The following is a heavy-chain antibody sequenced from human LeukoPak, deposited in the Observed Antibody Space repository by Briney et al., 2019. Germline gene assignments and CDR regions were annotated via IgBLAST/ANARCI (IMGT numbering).Heavy chain of an antibody. D-gene: IGHD4-17*01. Sequence: ASVKVSCKVSGYTLTELSMHWVRQAPGKGLEWMGGFDPADGETIYAQKFQGRVTMTEDTSTDTAYMELSSLRSEDTAVNYCATDSGDYVRAFDYWGQGTLVTVSS. CDR3: ATDSGDYVRAFDY. CDR1: GYTLTELS. V-gene: IGHV1-24*01. J-gene: IGHJ4*02. CDR2: FDPADGET.